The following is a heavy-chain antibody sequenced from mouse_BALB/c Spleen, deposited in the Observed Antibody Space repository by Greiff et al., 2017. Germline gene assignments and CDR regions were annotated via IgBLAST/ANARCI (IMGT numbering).Heavy chain of an antibody. Sequence: EVMLVESGGGLVQPGGSLRLSCATSGFTFTDYYMSWVRQPPGKALEWLGFIRNKANGYTTEYSASVKGRFTISRDNSQSILYLQMYTLRAEDSATYYCARDLSYWGQGTLVTVSA. CDR2: IRNKANGYTT. CDR1: GFTFTDYY. V-gene: IGHV7-3*02. CDR3: ARDLSY. J-gene: IGHJ3*01.